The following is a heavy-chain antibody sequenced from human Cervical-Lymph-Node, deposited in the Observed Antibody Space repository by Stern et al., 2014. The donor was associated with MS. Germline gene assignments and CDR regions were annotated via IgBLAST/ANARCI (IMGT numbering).Heavy chain of an antibody. J-gene: IGHJ4*02. D-gene: IGHD1-26*01. CDR3: ARDWVGATDY. V-gene: IGHV3-21*01. CDR2: ISSGSSFK. Sequence: EMQLVESGGGLVKPGGSLRLSCAASGFTFSTYSMNWVRQAPGKGLEWVSYISSGSSFKYYADSLKGRFTISRDNAKNSLYLQMNSLRAEDTAVYYCARDWVGATDYWGQGSLVTVST. CDR1: GFTFSTYS.